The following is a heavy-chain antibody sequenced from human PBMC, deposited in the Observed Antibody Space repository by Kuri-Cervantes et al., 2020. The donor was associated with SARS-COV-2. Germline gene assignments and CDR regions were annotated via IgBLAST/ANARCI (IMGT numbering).Heavy chain of an antibody. J-gene: IGHJ4*02. CDR3: ARDHDITMVQGVYFDY. CDR2: ISYDGSNK. D-gene: IGHD3-10*01. V-gene: IGHV3-30-3*01. Sequence: GESLKISCAASGFTFSSYAMHWVRQAPGKGLEWVAVISYDGSNKYYADSVKGRLTISRDNSKNTLYLQMNSLRAEDTAVYYCARDHDITMVQGVYFDYWGQGTLVTVSS. CDR1: GFTFSSYA.